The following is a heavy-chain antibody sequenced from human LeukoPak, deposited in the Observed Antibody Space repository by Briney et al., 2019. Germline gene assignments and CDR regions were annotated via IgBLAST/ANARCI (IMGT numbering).Heavy chain of an antibody. Sequence: PSETLSLTCTVSGGSISTYYWSWLRQPPGKGLGWIGYVYYSGITDYNPSLKSRVTISVDTSKSQFSLKLSSVTAADTAVYYCARHLTSGDYFDYWGQGTLVTVSS. CDR3: ARHLTSGDYFDY. CDR2: VYYSGIT. D-gene: IGHD4-17*01. J-gene: IGHJ4*02. V-gene: IGHV4-59*08. CDR1: GGSISTYY.